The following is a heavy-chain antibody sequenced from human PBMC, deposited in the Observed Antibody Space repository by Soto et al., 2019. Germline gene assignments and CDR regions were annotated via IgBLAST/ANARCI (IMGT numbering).Heavy chain of an antibody. CDR2: INPKSGGT. Sequence: ASVKVSCKASGYACTANYIHWVRQARGQGFEWMGWINPKSGGTKYPQKFQGRVTMTRDTSLSTVYMTLTRLTSDDTAVYYCARDLAKGGASAGFDYWGQGTLVTL. CDR3: ARDLAKGGASAGFDY. J-gene: IGHJ4*02. D-gene: IGHD4-17*01. V-gene: IGHV1-2*02. CDR1: GYACTANY.